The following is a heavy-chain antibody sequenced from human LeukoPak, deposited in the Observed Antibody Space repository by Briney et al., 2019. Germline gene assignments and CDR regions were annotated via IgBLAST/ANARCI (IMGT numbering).Heavy chain of an antibody. Sequence: ASVKVSCKVSGYTLTELSMHWVRQAPGKGLERMGGFDPEDGETIYAQKFQGRVTMTEDTSTDTAYMELSSLRSEDTAVYYCATVKDNWNDATHYDYYYMDVWGKGTTVTVSS. V-gene: IGHV1-24*01. CDR2: FDPEDGET. CDR1: GYTLTELS. J-gene: IGHJ6*03. D-gene: IGHD1-20*01. CDR3: ATVKDNWNDATHYDYYYMDV.